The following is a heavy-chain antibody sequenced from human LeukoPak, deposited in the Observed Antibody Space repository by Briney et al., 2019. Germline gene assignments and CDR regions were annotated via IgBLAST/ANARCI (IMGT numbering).Heavy chain of an antibody. D-gene: IGHD3-3*01. J-gene: IGHJ5*02. Sequence: SQTLSLTCTVSGGSITSGGYYWSWIRQHPGKGLEWIGYIYYSGSTYYNPSLKSRLTISVDTSKNQFSLKLSSVTAADTAVYYCARGNYDFWSGPTRNWFDPWGQGTLVTVSS. CDR1: GGSITSGGYY. CDR2: IYYSGST. V-gene: IGHV4-31*03. CDR3: ARGNYDFWSGPTRNWFDP.